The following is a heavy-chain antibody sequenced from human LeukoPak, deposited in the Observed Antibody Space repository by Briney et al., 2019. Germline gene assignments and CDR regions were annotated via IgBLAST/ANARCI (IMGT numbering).Heavy chain of an antibody. D-gene: IGHD3-10*01. CDR3: ARGSYFYGSGSFMGSDY. J-gene: IGHJ4*02. Sequence: ASVKVSCKASGYTFTNHAVHWVRQAPGQRLEWMGWINAGNGNTEYSQNFQDRVTITRDTSATTAYMELSSLRSEDTAVYYCARGSYFYGSGSFMGSDYWGQGTLVTVSS. CDR2: INAGNGNT. V-gene: IGHV1-3*01. CDR1: GYTFTNHA.